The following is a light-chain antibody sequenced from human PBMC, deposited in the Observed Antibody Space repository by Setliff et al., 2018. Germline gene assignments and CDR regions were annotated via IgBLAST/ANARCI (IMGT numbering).Light chain of an antibody. Sequence: IQLTQSPSFLSASVGDRVTITCRASQDISSYLAWYQQKPGNAPNLLIYAASTLQSGVPSRFSGSGSGTEFTLTISSLQPEDFATYYCQQLDIYAITFGQGTRLEIK. V-gene: IGKV1-9*01. CDR1: QDISSY. CDR3: QQLDIYAIT. J-gene: IGKJ5*01. CDR2: AAS.